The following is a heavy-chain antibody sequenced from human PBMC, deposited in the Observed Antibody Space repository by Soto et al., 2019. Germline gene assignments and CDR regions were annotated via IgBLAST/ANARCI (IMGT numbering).Heavy chain of an antibody. V-gene: IGHV4-30-4*01. CDR3: AREIIYDILTGSIGY. Sequence: PSETLSLTCTVSGGSISSGDYYWSWIRQPPGKGLEWIGYIYYSGSTYYNPSLKSRVTISVDTSKNQFSLKLSSVTAADTAVYYCAREIIYDILTGSIGYWGQGTLVTVSS. D-gene: IGHD3-9*01. J-gene: IGHJ4*02. CDR1: GGSISSGDYY. CDR2: IYYSGST.